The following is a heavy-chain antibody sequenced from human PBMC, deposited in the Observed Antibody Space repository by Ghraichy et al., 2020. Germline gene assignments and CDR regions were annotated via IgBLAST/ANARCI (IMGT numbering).Heavy chain of an antibody. Sequence: SETLSLTCTVSGGSISSSSYYWGWIRQPPGKGLEWIGSIYYSGSTYYNPSLKSRVTISVDTSKNQFSLKLSSVTAADTAVYYCARSGGSGSYPPDRYGMDVWGQGTTVTVSS. CDR3: ARSGGSGSYPPDRYGMDV. V-gene: IGHV4-39*07. J-gene: IGHJ6*02. D-gene: IGHD3-10*01. CDR1: GGSISSSSYY. CDR2: IYYSGST.